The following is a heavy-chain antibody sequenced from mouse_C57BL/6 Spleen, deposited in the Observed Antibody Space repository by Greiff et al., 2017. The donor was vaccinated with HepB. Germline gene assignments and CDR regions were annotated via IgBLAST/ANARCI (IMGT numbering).Heavy chain of an antibody. Sequence: VQLQQSGAELARPGASVKMSCKASGYTFTSYTMHWVKQRPGQGLEWIGYINPSSGYTKYNQKFKDKATLTADKSSSTAYMQLSSLTSEDSAVYYCAYDDDEGYYAMDYWGQGTSVTVSS. J-gene: IGHJ4*01. CDR1: GYTFTSYT. CDR3: AYDDDEGYYAMDY. D-gene: IGHD2-4*01. V-gene: IGHV1-4*01. CDR2: INPSSGYT.